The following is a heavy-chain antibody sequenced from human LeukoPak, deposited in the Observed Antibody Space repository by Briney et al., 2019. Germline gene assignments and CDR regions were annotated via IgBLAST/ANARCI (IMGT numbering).Heavy chain of an antibody. Sequence: GGSLRLSCAASGFIFSSYEMNWVRQAPGKGLEWVSYISNFGSTIYYADSVKGRFTISRDNAKNSLYLQMNSLRAEDTAVYYCARGTSGYSADYWGQGTLVTVSS. V-gene: IGHV3-48*03. J-gene: IGHJ4*02. CDR2: ISNFGSTI. D-gene: IGHD3-22*01. CDR3: ARGTSGYSADY. CDR1: GFIFSSYE.